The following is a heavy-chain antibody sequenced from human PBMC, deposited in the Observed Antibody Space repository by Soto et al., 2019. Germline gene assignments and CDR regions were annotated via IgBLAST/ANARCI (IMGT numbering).Heavy chain of an antibody. CDR1: GYTFTGYY. D-gene: IGHD3-3*01. Sequence: ASVKVSCKASGYTFTGYYMHWVRQAPGQGLEWMGWINPNSGGTNYAQKFQGRVTMTSDTSIRTAYMELSRLRSDDTAVYYCATSANSYDFWRGCSGINAFDFWGQGTMVIVSS. J-gene: IGHJ3*01. CDR3: ATSANSYDFWRGCSGINAFDF. V-gene: IGHV1-2*02. CDR2: INPNSGGT.